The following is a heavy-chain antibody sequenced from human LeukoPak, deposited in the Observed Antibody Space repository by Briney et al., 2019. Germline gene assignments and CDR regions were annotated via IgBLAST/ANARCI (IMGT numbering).Heavy chain of an antibody. J-gene: IGHJ4*02. CDR3: ARERYYDSSGYYPDY. D-gene: IGHD3-22*01. CDR2: INTNTGNP. V-gene: IGHV7-4-1*02. CDR1: GGTFSSYA. Sequence: ASVKVSCKASGGTFSSYAISWVRQAPGQGLEWMGWINTNTGNPTYAQGFTGRFVFSLDTSVSTAYLQISSLKAEDTAVYYCARERYYDSSGYYPDYWGQGTLVTVSS.